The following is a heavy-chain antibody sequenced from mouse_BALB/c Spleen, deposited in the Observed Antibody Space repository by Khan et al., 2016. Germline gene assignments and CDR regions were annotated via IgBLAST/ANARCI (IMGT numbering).Heavy chain of an antibody. CDR3: ARSRLYFDY. J-gene: IGHJ2*01. CDR2: ILPGSDST. D-gene: IGHD3-2*02. V-gene: IGHV1-9*01. Sequence: QVQLQQSGAELMKPGASVKISCKATGYTFSSYWIEWVKQRPGHGLEWIGEILPGSDSTNYDAKFKGKATFTADTSSNTAFMQLSSLTSEDSSVYCCARSRLYFDYWGQGTTLTVSS. CDR1: GYTFSSYW.